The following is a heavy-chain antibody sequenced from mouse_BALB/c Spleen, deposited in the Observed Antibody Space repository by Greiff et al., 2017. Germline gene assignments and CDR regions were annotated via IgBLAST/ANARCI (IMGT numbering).Heavy chain of an antibody. V-gene: IGHV14-3*02. CDR3: ARDYGSSYDYAMDY. D-gene: IGHD1-1*01. CDR1: GFNIKDTY. Sequence: EVQLQQSGAELVKPGASVKLSCTASGFNIKDTYMHWVKQRPEQGLEWIGRIDPANGNTKYDPKFQGKATITADTSSNTAYLQLSSLTSEDTAVYYCARDYGSSYDYAMDYWGQGTSGTVSS. J-gene: IGHJ4*01. CDR2: IDPANGNT.